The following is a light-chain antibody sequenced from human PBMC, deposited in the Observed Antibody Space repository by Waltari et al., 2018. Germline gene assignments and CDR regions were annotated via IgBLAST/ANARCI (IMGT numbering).Light chain of an antibody. CDR3: QQYNNLPPPGT. CDR2: GAS. V-gene: IGKV3-15*01. Sequence: ERVMTQSPATLSVSPGERATLSCRASQSVSSNLAWYQQKPGQAPRLLIYGASTRATGIPARFSGSGSGTEFTLTISSLQSEDFAVYYCQQYNNLPPPGTFGQGTKVEIK. J-gene: IGKJ1*01. CDR1: QSVSSN.